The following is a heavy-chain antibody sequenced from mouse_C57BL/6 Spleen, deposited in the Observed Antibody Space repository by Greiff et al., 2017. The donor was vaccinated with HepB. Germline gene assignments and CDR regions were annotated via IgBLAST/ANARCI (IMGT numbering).Heavy chain of an antibody. J-gene: IGHJ1*03. CDR1: GFTFSYYG. Sequence: EAQLVESGGGLVKPGGSLKLSCAASGFTFSYYGMHWVRQAPEKGLEWVAYISSGSGSIYYADTVKGRFTISRDDAKNTLFLQMTILRSEDTAMYYCARTTTVVARYFDVWGTGTTVTVSS. CDR2: ISSGSGSI. D-gene: IGHD1-1*01. CDR3: ARTTTVVARYFDV. V-gene: IGHV5-17*01.